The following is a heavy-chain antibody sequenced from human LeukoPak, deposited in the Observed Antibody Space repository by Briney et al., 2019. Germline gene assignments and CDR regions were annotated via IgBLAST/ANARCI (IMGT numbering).Heavy chain of an antibody. CDR3: ARTPRTLQGGSSGWSRYVTPFLDL. J-gene: IGHJ2*01. CDR1: GGSISSYY. V-gene: IGHV4-59*01. Sequence: SETLSLTCTVSGGSISSYYWSWIRQPPGKGLEWIGYIYYSGSTNYNPSLKSRVTISVDTSKNQFSLKLSSVTAADTAVYYCARTPRTLQGGSSGWSRYVTPFLDLWGRGTLVTVSS. CDR2: IYYSGST. D-gene: IGHD6-19*01.